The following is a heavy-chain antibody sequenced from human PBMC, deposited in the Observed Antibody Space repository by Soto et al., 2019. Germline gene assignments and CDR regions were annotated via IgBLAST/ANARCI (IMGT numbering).Heavy chain of an antibody. D-gene: IGHD4-17*01. V-gene: IGHV1-18*01. CDR1: GYTFTSYG. CDR2: ISAYNGNT. Sequence: QVQLVQSGAEVKKPGASVKVSCKASGYTFTSYGISWVRQAPGQGLEWMGWISAYNGNTNYAQKLPVRVTMTTDTSTSTAYMELRSRRSDDTAVYYCARVPRRYGDPWFDPWGQGTLVTVSS. J-gene: IGHJ5*02. CDR3: ARVPRRYGDPWFDP.